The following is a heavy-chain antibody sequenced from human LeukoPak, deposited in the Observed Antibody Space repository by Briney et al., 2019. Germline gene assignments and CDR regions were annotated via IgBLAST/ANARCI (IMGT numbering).Heavy chain of an antibody. CDR3: ARDAQTYDFWSGLNWFDP. CDR1: GGSISSSDFY. V-gene: IGHV4-39*07. CDR2: IYHSGST. J-gene: IGHJ5*02. D-gene: IGHD3-3*01. Sequence: SETLSLTCTVSGGSISSSDFYWGWIRQPPGKGLEWIGSIYHSGSTYYNPSLKSRVTISVDTSKNQFSLKLSSVTAADTAVYYCARDAQTYDFWSGLNWFDPWGQGTLVTVSS.